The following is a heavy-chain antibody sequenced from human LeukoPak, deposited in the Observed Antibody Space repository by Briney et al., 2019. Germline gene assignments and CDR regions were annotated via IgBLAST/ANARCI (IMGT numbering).Heavy chain of an antibody. D-gene: IGHD4-11*01. CDR1: GYTFTSYY. V-gene: IGHV1-46*01. J-gene: IGHJ6*03. CDR2: INPSGGST. CDR3: ASGYSDYADYYNYYMDV. Sequence: GASVKVSCKASGYTFTSYYMHWVRQAPGQGLEWMGIINPSGGSTSYAQKFQGRVTMTRDTSTSTVYMELSSLRSEDTAVYYRASGYSDYADYYNYYMDVWGKGTTVTVSS.